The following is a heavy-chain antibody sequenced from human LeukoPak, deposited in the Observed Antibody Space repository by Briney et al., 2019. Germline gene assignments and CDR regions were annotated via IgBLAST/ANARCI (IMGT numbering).Heavy chain of an antibody. V-gene: IGHV4-34*01. CDR3: ARGAPKYNWNYDWFDP. Sequence: SETLSLTCAVYGGSFSGYYWSWIRQPPGKGLERIGEINHSGSTNYNPSLKSRVTISVDTSKNQFSLKLSSVTAADTAVYYCARGAPKYNWNYDWFDPWGQGTLVTVSS. CDR2: INHSGST. J-gene: IGHJ5*02. CDR1: GGSFSGYY. D-gene: IGHD1-7*01.